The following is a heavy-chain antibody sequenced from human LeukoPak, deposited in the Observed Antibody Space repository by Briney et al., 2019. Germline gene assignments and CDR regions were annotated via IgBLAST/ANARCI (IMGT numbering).Heavy chain of an antibody. CDR2: ISYDGSNK. Sequence: GGSLRLSCAASGFTFSSYAMHWVRQAPGKGLEWVAVISYDGSNKYYADSVKGRFTISRDNSKNMLYLQMNSLRAEDTAVYYCARVGSSGWRFENWGQGTLVTVSS. CDR3: ARVGSSGWRFEN. CDR1: GFTFSSYA. D-gene: IGHD6-19*01. J-gene: IGHJ4*02. V-gene: IGHV3-30-3*01.